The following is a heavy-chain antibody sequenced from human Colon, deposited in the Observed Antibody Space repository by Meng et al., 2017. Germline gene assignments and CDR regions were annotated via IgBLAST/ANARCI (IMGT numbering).Heavy chain of an antibody. J-gene: IGHJ4*02. CDR1: GASVSDTNYA. CDR2: GST. V-gene: IGHV4-61*01. CDR3: ARDNWGSLDY. Sequence: VQLQGSGPGLVRPSQTRSLTCTVTGASVSDTNYAWSWIRQPPGKGLEWIGYGSTNHNPSLKSRVTISVDTSKNQFSLTLNSVTAADTAVYYCARDNWGSLDYWGQGTLVTVSS. D-gene: IGHD7-27*01.